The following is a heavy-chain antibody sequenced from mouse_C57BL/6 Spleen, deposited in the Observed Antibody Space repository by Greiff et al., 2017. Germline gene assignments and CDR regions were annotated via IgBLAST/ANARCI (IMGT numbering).Heavy chain of an antibody. V-gene: IGHV1-59*01. CDR1: GYTFTSYW. J-gene: IGHJ2*01. CDR3: ARGSSNWSYFDY. CDR2: IDPSDSYT. D-gene: IGHD2-5*01. Sequence: VQLQQPGAELVRPGTSVKLSCKASGYTFTSYWMHWVKQRPGQGLEWIGVIDPSDSYTNYNQKFKGKATLTVDTSSSTAYMQLSSLTSEDSAVYYCARGSSNWSYFDYWGQGTTLTVSS.